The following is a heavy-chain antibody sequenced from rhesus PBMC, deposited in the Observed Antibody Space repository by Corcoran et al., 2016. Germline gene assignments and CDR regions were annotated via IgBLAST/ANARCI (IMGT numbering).Heavy chain of an antibody. D-gene: IGHD6-31*01. Sequence: QVQLQQWGEGLVKPSETLSLTCAVYGGSISGYYYWNWIRQPPGKGLEWIGYIYGNSASTNYNPSLKNRVTISKDTSKNQFSLKLSSVTAADTAVYYCARQRGSGWYWYFDLWGPGTPITISS. CDR1: GGSISGYYY. CDR3: ARQRGSGWYWYFDL. V-gene: IGHV4-73*01. J-gene: IGHJ2*01. CDR2: IYGNSAST.